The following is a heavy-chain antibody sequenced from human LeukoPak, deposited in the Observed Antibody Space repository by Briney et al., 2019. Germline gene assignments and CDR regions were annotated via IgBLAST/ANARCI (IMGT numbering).Heavy chain of an antibody. D-gene: IGHD3-3*01. V-gene: IGHV4-59*01. Sequence: SETLSLTCTVSGGSISSYYWSWIRQPPGKGLEWIGYIYYSGSTNYNPSLKSRVTISVDTSKNQFSLKLSSVTAADTAVYYRASGIFGVVPKTFDFWGQGTLVTVSS. CDR2: IYYSGST. J-gene: IGHJ4*02. CDR3: ASGIFGVVPKTFDF. CDR1: GGSISSYY.